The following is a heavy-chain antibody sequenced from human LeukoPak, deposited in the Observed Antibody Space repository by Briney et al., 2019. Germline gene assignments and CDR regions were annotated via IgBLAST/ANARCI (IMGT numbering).Heavy chain of an antibody. CDR1: GFTFSNYW. V-gene: IGHV3-74*01. CDR2: INNDGSII. CDR3: ARGLYYYDSSGYPD. Sequence: GGSLRLSCAASGFTFSNYWMHWVRQAPGKGLVWVSRINNDGSIINYADSVKGRFTISRDNAKNTLYLQMNSLRAEDTAVYYCARGLYYYDSSGYPDWGQGTLVTVSS. D-gene: IGHD3-22*01. J-gene: IGHJ4*02.